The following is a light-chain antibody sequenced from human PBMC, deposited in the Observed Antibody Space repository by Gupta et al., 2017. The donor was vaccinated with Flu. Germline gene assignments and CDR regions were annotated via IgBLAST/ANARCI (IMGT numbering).Light chain of an antibody. CDR2: TAS. CDR3: QQSYGDPQT. Sequence: GDRVIITCRASQSINIYLNWYQQKPGKAPNLLIHTASSLHTGVPSRFGGSGSGTDFSLTISSLQPEDFATYYCQQSYGDPQTFGQGTKLEIK. V-gene: IGKV1-39*01. J-gene: IGKJ2*01. CDR1: QSINIY.